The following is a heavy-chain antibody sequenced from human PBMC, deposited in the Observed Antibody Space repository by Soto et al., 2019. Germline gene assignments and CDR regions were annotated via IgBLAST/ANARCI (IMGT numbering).Heavy chain of an antibody. D-gene: IGHD4-17*01. CDR1: GFTFSSYA. V-gene: IGHV3-23*01. J-gene: IGHJ2*01. CDR2: ISGSGGST. Sequence: EVQLLESGGGLVQPGGSLRVSCAASGFTFSSYAMNWVRQAPGKGLEWVSVISGSGGSTYYADAVKGRFTISRDNSKNTLYLQRNSLRAEDTAVYYCAKRTVGWYFDLWGRGTLVTVSS. CDR3: AKRTVGWYFDL.